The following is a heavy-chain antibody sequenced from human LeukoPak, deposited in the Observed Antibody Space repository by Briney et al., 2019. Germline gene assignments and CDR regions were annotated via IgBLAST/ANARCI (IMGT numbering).Heavy chain of an antibody. Sequence: ASVKVSCKASGGTFSSYAISWVRQAPGQGLEWMGGIIPIFGTANYAQEFQGRVTITADESTSTANMELSSLRSEDTAVYYCARLFWSGVPNDAFDIWGQGTMVTVSS. CDR3: ARLFWSGVPNDAFDI. J-gene: IGHJ3*02. D-gene: IGHD3-3*01. CDR1: GGTFSSYA. V-gene: IGHV1-69*13. CDR2: IIPIFGTA.